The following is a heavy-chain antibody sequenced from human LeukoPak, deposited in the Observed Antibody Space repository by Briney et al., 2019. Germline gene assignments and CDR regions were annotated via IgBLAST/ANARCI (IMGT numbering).Heavy chain of an antibody. Sequence: ASVKVSFKVSGYTLTDLSMHWVRQTPGSGPEWMGGFDPEAGETVYAQKFQGRVTMTDDTSIDTAYMELSSLRSEDTAVYYCAADSRRSSGWFLPDRFDIWGQGTKVTVSS. CDR3: AADSRRSSGWFLPDRFDI. D-gene: IGHD6-19*01. CDR1: GYTLTDLS. J-gene: IGHJ3*02. V-gene: IGHV1-24*01. CDR2: FDPEAGET.